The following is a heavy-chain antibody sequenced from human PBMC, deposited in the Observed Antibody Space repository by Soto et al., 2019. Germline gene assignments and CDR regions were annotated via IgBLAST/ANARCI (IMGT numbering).Heavy chain of an antibody. CDR1: GLPQSSVA. J-gene: IGHJ4*02. Sequence: GGPLRISFTASGLPQSSVAMMWVRQAPGKVLEFVSGIYGSGLGIEYADSVKGRFTISRDNSKNTVYLQMTDLRADDTAVYYFEKAAVYNGGLWLMGNWGRRTKVTVSS. CDR2: IYGSGLGI. CDR3: EKAAVYNGGLWLMGN. V-gene: IGHV3-23*05. D-gene: IGHD2-21*01.